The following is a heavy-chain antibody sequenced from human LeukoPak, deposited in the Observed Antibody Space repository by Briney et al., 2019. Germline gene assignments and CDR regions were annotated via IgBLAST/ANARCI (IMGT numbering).Heavy chain of an antibody. CDR3: VKVRDFWSGYSG. CDR1: GFTFSSYS. J-gene: IGHJ4*02. CDR2: ISSSSSTI. D-gene: IGHD3-3*01. V-gene: IGHV3-48*01. Sequence: GGSLRLSCAASGFTFSSYSMNWVRQAPGKGLEWVSYISSSSSTIYYADSVKGRFTISRDNSKNTLYLQMSSLRAEDTAVYYCVKVRDFWSGYSGWGQGTLVTVSS.